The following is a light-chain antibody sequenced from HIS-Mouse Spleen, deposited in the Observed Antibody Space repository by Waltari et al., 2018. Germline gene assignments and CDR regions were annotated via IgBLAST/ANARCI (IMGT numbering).Light chain of an antibody. Sequence: QSVLTQPPSVSGAPGQRVTISCTGSSSNIGAGYDVHWYQQLPGTAPKLLIYGNSNRPSGVPDRFPGSKSCTSASRAITGLQAEDEADYYCQSYDSSLSGWVFGGGTKLTVL. V-gene: IGLV1-40*01. CDR1: SSNIGAGYD. CDR3: QSYDSSLSGWV. J-gene: IGLJ3*02. CDR2: GNS.